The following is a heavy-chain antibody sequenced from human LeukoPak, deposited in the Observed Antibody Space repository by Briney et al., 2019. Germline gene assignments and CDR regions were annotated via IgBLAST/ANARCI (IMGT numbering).Heavy chain of an antibody. V-gene: IGHV3-23*01. CDR1: GFTLNNYA. J-gene: IGHJ6*03. D-gene: IGHD3-16*01. Sequence: GGSLRLSCVASGFTLNNYAMNWVRQAPGKGLEWVSGIVHSSGNTYYGDSVKGRFTISRDNSKNTLYLQMNSLRVEDTAVYYCAKAPRFGDHATEYYYYYMHVWGKGTTVTVSS. CDR3: AKAPRFGDHATEYYYYYMHV. CDR2: IVHSSGNT.